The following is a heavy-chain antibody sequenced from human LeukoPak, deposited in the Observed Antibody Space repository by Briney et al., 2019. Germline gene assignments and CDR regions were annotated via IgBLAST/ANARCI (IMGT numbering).Heavy chain of an antibody. CDR2: ISSSSSYI. D-gene: IGHD2-2*01. V-gene: IGHV3-21*01. CDR3: ARDRQYQLLPDY. J-gene: IGHJ4*02. Sequence: GGSLRLSCAASGFTFSSYSMNWVRQAPGKGLEWVSSISSSSSYIYYADSVKGRSTISRDNAKNSLYLQMNSLRAEDTAVYYCARDRQYQLLPDYWGQGTLVTVSS. CDR1: GFTFSSYS.